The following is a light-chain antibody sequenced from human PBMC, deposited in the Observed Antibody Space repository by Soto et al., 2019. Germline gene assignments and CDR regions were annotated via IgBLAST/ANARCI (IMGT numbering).Light chain of an antibody. CDR3: QQYAFYWT. Sequence: DIQVTQSPSTLSASVGDTVTITCRASRSIGRALAWHQQRPGKAPKTVIQEAATLETAGPSRFSGSGPGTEFTLTISSLQADHLATYYCQQYAFYWTFGQGTKVE. V-gene: IGKV1-5*03. CDR1: RSIGRA. J-gene: IGKJ1*01. CDR2: EAA.